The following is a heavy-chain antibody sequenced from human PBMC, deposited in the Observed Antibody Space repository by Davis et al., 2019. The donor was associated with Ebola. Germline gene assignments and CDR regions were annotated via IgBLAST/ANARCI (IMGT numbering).Heavy chain of an antibody. Sequence: GESLKISCAASGFTLSRYEMIWVRQAPGKGLEWISRIDGSAGYRNYADSVRGRFTISRDNSKNAVYLQMKSLRADDTAVYYCANTKAYTSGFGDWGQGTVVTVSS. J-gene: IGHJ4*02. D-gene: IGHD6-25*01. CDR1: GFTLSRYE. CDR3: ANTKAYTSGFGD. V-gene: IGHV3-48*03. CDR2: IDGSAGYR.